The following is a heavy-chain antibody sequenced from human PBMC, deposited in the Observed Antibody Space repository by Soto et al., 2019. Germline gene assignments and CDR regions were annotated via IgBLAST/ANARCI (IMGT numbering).Heavy chain of an antibody. J-gene: IGHJ4*02. CDR3: AREDSSGYPFPPN. D-gene: IGHD3-22*01. CDR2: IYYSGST. CDR1: GGSISSGGYY. Sequence: SETLSLTCTVSGGSISSGGYYWSWIRQHPGKGLEWIGYIYYSGSTYYNPSLKSRVTISVDTSKNQFSLKLSSVTAADTAVYYCAREDSSGYPFPPNWGQGTLVTVSS. V-gene: IGHV4-31*03.